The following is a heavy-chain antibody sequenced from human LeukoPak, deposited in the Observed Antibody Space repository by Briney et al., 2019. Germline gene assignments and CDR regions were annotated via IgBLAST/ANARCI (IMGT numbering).Heavy chain of an antibody. CDR2: IGPAGDT. D-gene: IGHD3-3*01. J-gene: IGHJ4*02. Sequence: GGSLRLSCAASGFTFSRSDMHWVRQTTGKGLEWVSAIGPAGDTYYPGSVKGRFTISRENAKNSLYLQMNSLRAGDTAVYYCARGWSAYPYWGQGTLVTVSS. CDR1: GFTFSRSD. V-gene: IGHV3-13*04. CDR3: ARGWSAYPY.